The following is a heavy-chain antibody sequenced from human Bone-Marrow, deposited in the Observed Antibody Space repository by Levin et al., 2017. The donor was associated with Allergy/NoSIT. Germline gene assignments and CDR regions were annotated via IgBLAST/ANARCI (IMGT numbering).Heavy chain of an antibody. Sequence: PGESLKISCAASGFTFSSYGMHWVRQAPGKGLEWVAVISYDGSNKYYADSVKGRFTISRDNSKNTLYLQMNSLRAEDTAVYYCAKLFSRPPLYYYGSGETFDYWGQGTLVTVSS. D-gene: IGHD3-10*01. CDR3: AKLFSRPPLYYYGSGETFDY. CDR2: ISYDGSNK. J-gene: IGHJ4*02. V-gene: IGHV3-30*18. CDR1: GFTFSSYG.